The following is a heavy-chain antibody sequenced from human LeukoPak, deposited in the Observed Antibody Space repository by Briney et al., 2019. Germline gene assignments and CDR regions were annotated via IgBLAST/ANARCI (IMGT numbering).Heavy chain of an antibody. Sequence: ASVKVSCKASRYTFTSYYMHWVRQAPGQGLEWMGIINPSGGSTSYAQKFQGRVTMTRDTSTSTVYMELSSLRSEDTAVYYCARARGDPVYYYYGMDVWGQGTTVTVSS. D-gene: IGHD3-10*01. CDR1: RYTFTSYY. J-gene: IGHJ6*02. V-gene: IGHV1-46*01. CDR2: INPSGGST. CDR3: ARARGDPVYYYYGMDV.